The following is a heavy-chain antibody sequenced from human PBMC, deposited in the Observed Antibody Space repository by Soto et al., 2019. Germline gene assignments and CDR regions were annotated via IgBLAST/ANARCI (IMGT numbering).Heavy chain of an antibody. J-gene: IGHJ6*02. CDR1: GYTFTGYY. D-gene: IGHD3-3*01. V-gene: IGHV1-2*04. CDR3: ARDLNTYYDFWSGYSPKYYYGMDV. CDR2: INPNSGGT. Sequence: GASVKVSCTASGYTFTGYYMHWVRQAPGQGLEWMGWINPNSGGTNYAQKFQGWVTMTRDTSISTAYMELSRLRSDDTAVYYCARDLNTYYDFWSGYSPKYYYGMDVWGQGTTVTVS.